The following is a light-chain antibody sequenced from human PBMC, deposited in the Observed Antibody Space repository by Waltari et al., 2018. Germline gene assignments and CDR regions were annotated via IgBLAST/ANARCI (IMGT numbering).Light chain of an antibody. CDR2: EGN. J-gene: IGLJ2*01. CDR1: NSNVGVYNL. Sequence: HSALTQPASVSGSPGQSITISCTGFNSNVGVYNLVSWYQEHPGKAPKLLIYEGNRRPSGVSNRFSGSKSDNTASLTLSGLQAEDEADYYCCSNVGSSVFFGGGTKLTVL. CDR3: CSNVGSSVF. V-gene: IGLV2-23*03.